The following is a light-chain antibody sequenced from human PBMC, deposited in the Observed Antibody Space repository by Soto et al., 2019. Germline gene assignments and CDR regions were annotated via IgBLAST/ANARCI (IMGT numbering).Light chain of an antibody. CDR3: CSYTSSSNYV. V-gene: IGLV2-14*01. Sequence: QSALTQPASVSGSPGQSITISCTGTSSDVGAYNYVSWFQQYPGKAPKLMIYDVSNRPSGVSNRFSGSKSGNTASLTISGLQAEDEADYYCCSYTSSSNYVFGTGTKVTVL. J-gene: IGLJ1*01. CDR2: DVS. CDR1: SSDVGAYNY.